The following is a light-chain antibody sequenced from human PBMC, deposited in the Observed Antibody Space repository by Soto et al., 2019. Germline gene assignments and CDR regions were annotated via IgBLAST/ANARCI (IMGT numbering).Light chain of an antibody. CDR3: QQYNNWPPLT. CDR1: ESVSRN. V-gene: IGKV3D-15*01. J-gene: IGKJ4*01. Sequence: EVVMTQSPATLSVSPGERATLSCRASESVSRNLAWYQQKPGQAPRLLIYGASTRAPGIPARFSGSGSGTEFTLTISSLQSEDFAVYYCQQYNNWPPLTFGGGTKVDIK. CDR2: GAS.